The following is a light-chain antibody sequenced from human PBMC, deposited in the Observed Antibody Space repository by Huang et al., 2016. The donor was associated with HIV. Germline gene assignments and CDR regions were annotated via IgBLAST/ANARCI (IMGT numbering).Light chain of an antibody. J-gene: IGKJ2*01. Sequence: DIQMTQSPPSLSASLGDRVTITCRASQSITHYLNWYRHKPGEAPELLIHATSTLQNGVPSRFSGGGSGTDFTLTITNLQPEDVASYYCQQSYNLPYTFGRGTKVDIK. CDR3: QQSYNLPYT. CDR2: ATS. V-gene: IGKV1-39*01. CDR1: QSITHY.